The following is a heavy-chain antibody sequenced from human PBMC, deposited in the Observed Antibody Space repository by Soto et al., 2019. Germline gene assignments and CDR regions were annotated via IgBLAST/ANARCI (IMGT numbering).Heavy chain of an antibody. J-gene: IGHJ6*02. V-gene: IGHV3-30*18. CDR2: ISYDGSNK. D-gene: IGHD6-13*01. CDR1: GFTFSSYG. Sequence: QVQLVESGGGVVQPGRSLRLSCAASGFTFSSYGMNWVRQAPGKGLEWVVVISYDGSNKYYADSVKGRFTISRDSSKNMLYLQMNSLRAEDTAVYYCAKEDSSSWHYYYGMDVWGRGTTVTVSS. CDR3: AKEDSSSWHYYYGMDV.